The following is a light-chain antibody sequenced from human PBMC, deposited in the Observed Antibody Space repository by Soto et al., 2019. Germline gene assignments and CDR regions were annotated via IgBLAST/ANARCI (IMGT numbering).Light chain of an antibody. CDR3: HHYGISPPWT. CDR1: QSVSSN. Sequence: EIVMTQSPATLSVSPGERATLSCRASQSVSSNLAWYQQKPGQAPRLLIYDAFTRATGIPARFSGFGSGTKFTLTISSLQSEDSAVYYCHHYGISPPWTFGQGTKVDIK. V-gene: IGKV3-15*01. J-gene: IGKJ1*01. CDR2: DAF.